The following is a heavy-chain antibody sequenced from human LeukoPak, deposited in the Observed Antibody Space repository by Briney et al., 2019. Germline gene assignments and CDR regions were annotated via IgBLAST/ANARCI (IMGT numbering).Heavy chain of an antibody. V-gene: IGHV3-23*01. CDR2: ITDAVGST. CDR3: AKEISSGLLYIDY. D-gene: IGHD5-12*01. CDR1: GFTFSSYW. J-gene: IGHJ4*02. Sequence: GGSLRLSCAASGFTFSSYWMNWVRQAPGKGLEWVSAITDAVGSTHYADSVKGRFTISSDNSKNTVYLQMNSLRPEDMAVYYCAKEISSGLLYIDYWGQGTLVTVSS.